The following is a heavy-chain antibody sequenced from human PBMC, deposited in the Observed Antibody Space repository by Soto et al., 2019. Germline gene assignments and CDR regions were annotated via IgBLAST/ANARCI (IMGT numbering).Heavy chain of an antibody. CDR1: GGSISSSSYY. Sequence: QLQLQESGPGLVKPSETLSLTCTVSGGSISSSSYYWGWIRQPPGKGLEWIGSIYYSGSTYYNPSLKRRVTISVDTSKNQFSLKLSSVTAADTAVYYCARRFGYSYGEYWYFDLWGRGTLVTVSS. CDR3: ARRFGYSYGEYWYFDL. V-gene: IGHV4-39*01. D-gene: IGHD5-18*01. CDR2: IYYSGST. J-gene: IGHJ2*01.